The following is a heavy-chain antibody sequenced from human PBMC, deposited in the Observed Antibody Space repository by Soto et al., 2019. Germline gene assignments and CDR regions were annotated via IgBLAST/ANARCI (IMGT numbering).Heavy chain of an antibody. D-gene: IGHD6-19*01. CDR3: ARGIGSGWYVEY. J-gene: IGHJ4*02. CDR1: GGSISSSNC. V-gene: IGHV4-4*02. Sequence: QVQLQESGPGLVKPSGPLSLTCSVSGGSISSSNCWSWVRQHPGKGLEWIGEIYHSGSTNYNPSRKSRLTISVDKSKNQFSLKLSSVTAAGTAVYYDARGIGSGWYVEYWGQGTLVTVSS. CDR2: IYHSGST.